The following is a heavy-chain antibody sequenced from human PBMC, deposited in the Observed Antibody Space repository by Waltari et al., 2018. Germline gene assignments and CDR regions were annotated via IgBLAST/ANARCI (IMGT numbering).Heavy chain of an antibody. CDR2: VGSYCST. CDR3: GKDLHYYAADY. Sequence: EVQLLESGGGLVQPGGSLRLSCAASGFNFMNFAMVWVRQAPGKGVVWFAGVGSYCSTQYGVSGKGRFTISRDNSKNTVYLEMNNLGAEDTAIYFCGKDLHYYAADYWGQGTLVTVSS. J-gene: IGHJ4*02. D-gene: IGHD3-10*01. CDR1: GFNFMNFA. V-gene: IGHV3-23*01.